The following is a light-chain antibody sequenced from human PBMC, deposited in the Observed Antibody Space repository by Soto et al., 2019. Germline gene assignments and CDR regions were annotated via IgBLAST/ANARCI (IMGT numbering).Light chain of an antibody. V-gene: IGLV2-14*03. CDR3: VSFTSSRTYV. Sequence: QSALTQPASVSASPGQSITISCTGTSSDVGGSNFVSWYQQHPGKPPKLIIYDVATRPSGVSNRFSGSKSGSTASLIISRLQTEDEDDYYCVSFTSSRTYVFGSGTKLTVL. CDR1: SSDVGGSNF. CDR2: DVA. J-gene: IGLJ1*01.